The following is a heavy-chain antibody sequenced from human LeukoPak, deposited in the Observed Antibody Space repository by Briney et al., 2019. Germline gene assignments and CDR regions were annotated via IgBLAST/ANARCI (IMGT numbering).Heavy chain of an antibody. Sequence: SETLSLTCTVSGGSISSSSYYWGWIRQPPGKGLEWIGSIYYSGSTYYNPSLKSRVSISVDTSKNQFSLKLSSVTAADTAVYYCASAGPDYSNYCFDYWGQGILVTVSS. V-gene: IGHV4-39*01. J-gene: IGHJ4*02. CDR2: IYYSGST. D-gene: IGHD4-11*01. CDR3: ASAGPDYSNYCFDY. CDR1: GGSISSSSYY.